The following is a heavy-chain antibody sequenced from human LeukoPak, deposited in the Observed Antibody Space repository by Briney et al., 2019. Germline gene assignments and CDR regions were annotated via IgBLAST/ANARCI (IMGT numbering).Heavy chain of an antibody. CDR2: ISSSSSYI. CDR3: ARPYYYDSSGYPPGAFDI. D-gene: IGHD3-22*01. J-gene: IGHJ3*02. Sequence: GGSLRLSCAASGFTFSSYSMNWVRRAPGKGLEWVSSISSSSSYIYYADSVKGRFTISRDNAKNSLYLQMNSLRAEDTAVYYCARPYYYDSSGYPPGAFDIWGQGTMVTVSS. CDR1: GFTFSSYS. V-gene: IGHV3-21*01.